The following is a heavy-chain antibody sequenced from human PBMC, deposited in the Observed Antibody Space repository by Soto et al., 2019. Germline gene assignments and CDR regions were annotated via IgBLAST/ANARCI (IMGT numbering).Heavy chain of an antibody. J-gene: IGHJ6*03. CDR3: ARERTFGDNKHNYMDV. Sequence: ESGGGVVQPGRSLRLSCAASEFTFSRHGMHWVRQAPGKGLQWVGVIWSDGSNEVYADSVKGRFIISRDNSKNILYLQMNSLRAEDTAVYYCARERTFGDNKHNYMDVWGTGLTVTVSS. CDR2: IWSDGSNE. CDR1: EFTFSRHG. V-gene: IGHV3-33*01. D-gene: IGHD3-10*01.